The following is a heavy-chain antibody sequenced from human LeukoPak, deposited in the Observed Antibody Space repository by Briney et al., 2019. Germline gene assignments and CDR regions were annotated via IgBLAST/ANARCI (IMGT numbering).Heavy chain of an antibody. J-gene: IGHJ4*02. CDR1: GYTFTSYD. CDR2: MNPNSGNT. V-gene: IGHV1-8*03. D-gene: IGHD3-10*01. CDR3: ARGRFYYGPFDY. Sequence: ASVKVSCKASGYTFTSYDINWVRQATGQGLEWMGWMNPNSGNTGYAQKFQGRVTITRNTSISTAYMELSSLRSEDTAVYYCARGRFYYGPFDYWGQGTLVTVSS.